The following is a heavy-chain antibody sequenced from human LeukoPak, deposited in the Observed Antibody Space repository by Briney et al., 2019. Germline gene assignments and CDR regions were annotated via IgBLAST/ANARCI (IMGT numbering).Heavy chain of an antibody. Sequence: SETLSLTCTVSGGSISSSSYYWGWIRQPPGKGLEWIGSIYYSGSTYYNPSLKSRVTISVDTSKNQFSLKLSSVTAADTAVYYCATTRGKQLYGWFDPWGQGTLVTVSS. CDR1: GGSISSSSYY. D-gene: IGHD6-6*01. J-gene: IGHJ5*02. CDR2: IYYSGST. V-gene: IGHV4-39*01. CDR3: ATTRGKQLYGWFDP.